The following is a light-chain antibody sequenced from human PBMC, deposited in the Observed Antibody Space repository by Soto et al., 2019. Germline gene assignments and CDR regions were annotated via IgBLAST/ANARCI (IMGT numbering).Light chain of an antibody. CDR2: EVS. J-gene: IGLJ3*02. CDR3: SSFTSSHTWG. CDR1: SSDVGGYNY. V-gene: IGLV2-14*01. Sequence: QSVLTQPASVSGSPGQSIAISCTGTSSDVGGYNYVSWYQQHPGKAPKVILYEVSNRPSGVSNRFSGSKSGNTASLTISGLQAEDEADYYCSSFTSSHTWGFGGGTKLTVL.